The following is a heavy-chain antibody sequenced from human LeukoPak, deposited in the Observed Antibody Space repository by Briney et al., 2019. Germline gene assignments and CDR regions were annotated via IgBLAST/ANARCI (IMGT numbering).Heavy chain of an antibody. V-gene: IGHV4-34*01. CDR2: INHSGST. CDR3: ARMGGVIDY. D-gene: IGHD3-10*01. Sequence: SETLSLTCAVYGGSFSGYYWSWIRQPPGKGLGWIGEINHSGSTNYNPSLKSRVTISVDTSKNQFSLKLSSVTAADTAVYYCARMGGVIDYWGQGTLVTVSS. J-gene: IGHJ4*02. CDR1: GGSFSGYY.